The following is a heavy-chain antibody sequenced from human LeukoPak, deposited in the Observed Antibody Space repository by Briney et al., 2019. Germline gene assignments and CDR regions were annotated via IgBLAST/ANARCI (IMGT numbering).Heavy chain of an antibody. CDR3: ARGVVAAAGRTFNF. J-gene: IGHJ4*02. CDR2: IFYSGST. CDR1: GGSISTYY. D-gene: IGHD6-13*01. Sequence: NTSETLSLTCTVSGGSISTYYWSWIRQPPGKGLEWIGYIFYSGSTNYNPSLKSRVTISVDTSKNQFSLKLSSLTAADTAVYYCARGVVAAAGRTFNFWGQGTLVTVSS. V-gene: IGHV4-59*01.